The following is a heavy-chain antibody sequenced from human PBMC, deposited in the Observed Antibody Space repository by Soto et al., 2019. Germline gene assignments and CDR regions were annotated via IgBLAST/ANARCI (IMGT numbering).Heavy chain of an antibody. Sequence: VASVKVSCKASGYTFTNYGISWVRQAPGQGREWMGWISAYNGNTKYAQKLQGRVTMTTDTSTSTAYMELRSLRSDDTAVYYCARGVGSGSYYNQYNWFDPWGQGTLVTVSS. J-gene: IGHJ5*02. CDR2: ISAYNGNT. D-gene: IGHD3-10*01. V-gene: IGHV1-18*01. CDR3: ARGVGSGSYYNQYNWFDP. CDR1: GYTFTNYG.